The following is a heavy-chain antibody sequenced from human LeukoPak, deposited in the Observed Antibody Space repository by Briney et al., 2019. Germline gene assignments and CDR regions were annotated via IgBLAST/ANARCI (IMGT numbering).Heavy chain of an antibody. J-gene: IGHJ4*02. D-gene: IGHD3-10*01. CDR3: ARTFLVRGVMGIDY. CDR2: MNPNSGNT. CDR1: GYTFTSYY. V-gene: IGHV1-8*02. Sequence: GASVKVSCKASGYTFTSYYMHWVRQATGQGLEWMGWMNPNSGNTGYAQKFQGRVTMTRNTSISTAYMELSSLRSEDTAVYYCARTFLVRGVMGIDYWGQGTLVTVSS.